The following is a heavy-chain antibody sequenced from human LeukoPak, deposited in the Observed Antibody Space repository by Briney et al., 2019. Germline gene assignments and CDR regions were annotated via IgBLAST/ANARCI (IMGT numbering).Heavy chain of an antibody. Sequence: GGSLRLSCAASGFTFSNYAMRWVRQAPGKGLEWVSGTSGSGDSTYYADSVKGRFTISRDNSKNTLYLQMNSLRAEDTAVYYCARAQTDILTGYYYAFDIWGQGTMVTVSS. J-gene: IGHJ3*02. CDR3: ARAQTDILTGYYYAFDI. CDR1: GFTFSNYA. CDR2: TSGSGDST. V-gene: IGHV3-23*01. D-gene: IGHD3-9*01.